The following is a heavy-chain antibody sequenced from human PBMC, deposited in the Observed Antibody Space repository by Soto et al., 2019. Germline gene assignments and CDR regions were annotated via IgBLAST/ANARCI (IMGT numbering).Heavy chain of an antibody. J-gene: IGHJ3*02. V-gene: IGHV4-31*03. CDR3: ARLLGSGNYLGIFDAFDI. CDR2: ISYSGST. D-gene: IGHD1-26*01. Sequence: QVQLQESCPGLVQPSQSLSLACTVSGGSITTVGNYWSWIRQVPGKGLEWIGYISYSGSTNSNPSLRSRLSMSVATSKNQFSLELSSVTAADTAVYYCARLLGSGNYLGIFDAFDIWGQGTVVTVSS. CDR1: GGSITTVGNY.